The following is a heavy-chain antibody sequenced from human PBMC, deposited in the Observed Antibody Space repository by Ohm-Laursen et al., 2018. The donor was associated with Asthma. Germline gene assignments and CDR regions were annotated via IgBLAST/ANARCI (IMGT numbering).Heavy chain of an antibody. J-gene: IGHJ3*02. D-gene: IGHD1-14*01. CDR2: ISYDGSNK. V-gene: IGHV3-30*18. CDR3: AKGGLIGRNAFDI. CDR1: GFTFSSYG. Sequence: SLRLSCSASGFTFSSYGMHWVRQAPGKGLEWVAGISYDGSNKYYGDSVKGRFTISRDNSKNTLYLQMNSLRAEDTAVYYCAKGGLIGRNAFDIWGQGTMVTVSS.